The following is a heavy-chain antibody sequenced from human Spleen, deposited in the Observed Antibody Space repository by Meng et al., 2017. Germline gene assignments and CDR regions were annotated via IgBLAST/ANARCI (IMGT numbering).Heavy chain of an antibody. CDR3: ARWRTGSYYFDY. J-gene: IGHJ4*02. CDR1: GGSISSHDYY. D-gene: IGHD1-26*01. CDR2: IYYSGST. Sequence: QVQLQESGPGLVKPSPTLSLSCTVSGGSISSHDYYLSWIRQHPGKGLEWIGYIYYSGSTYYNPSLRSRVTFSVDTSKNQFSLKLSSVTAADTAVYYCARWRTGSYYFDYWGQGTLVTVSS. V-gene: IGHV4-31*03.